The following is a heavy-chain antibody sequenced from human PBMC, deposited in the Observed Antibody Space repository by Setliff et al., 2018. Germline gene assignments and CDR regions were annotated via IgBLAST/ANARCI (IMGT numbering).Heavy chain of an antibody. J-gene: IGHJ4*02. CDR2: IYYSGST. CDR1: LGSFTGYY. D-gene: IGHD3-22*01. CDR3: ARRDSTGYYGYSFDF. V-gene: IGHV4-59*08. Sequence: PSETLSLTCSLELGSFTGYYWTWIRQVPGKGLEWIGYIYYSGSTNYNPSLKSRVTISVAPSKNQVSLKLTSVSAADTAVYYCARRDSTGYYGYSFDFWGQGTLVTVSS.